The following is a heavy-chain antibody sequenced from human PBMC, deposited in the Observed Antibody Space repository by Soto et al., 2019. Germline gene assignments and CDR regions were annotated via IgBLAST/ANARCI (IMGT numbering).Heavy chain of an antibody. Sequence: QVQLQQWGAGLLKPSETLSLTCGVSGVSFSGYSWSWFRQPPGKGLEWIGDINSRGDTNYSPSLKSRLTISLDTSKNHFSLRLASVTAADTAFYYCARALLGFSYGYGGYFGPWGQGTLVTVSS. D-gene: IGHD5-18*01. CDR1: GVSFSGYS. J-gene: IGHJ5*02. CDR3: ARALLGFSYGYGGYFGP. CDR2: INSRGDT. V-gene: IGHV4-34*01.